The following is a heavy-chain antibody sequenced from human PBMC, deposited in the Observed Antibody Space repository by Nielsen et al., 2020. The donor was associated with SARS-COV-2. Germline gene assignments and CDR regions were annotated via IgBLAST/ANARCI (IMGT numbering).Heavy chain of an antibody. CDR3: VRDSSVVIWSGYPVD. Sequence: GESLKISCAASGFTFSSYGMHWVRQAPGKGLEWVAVIWYDGSNEYYGDSVKGRFTISRDDSKNTVYLQMNSLRAEDTAVYYCVRDSSVVIWSGYPVDWGQGTLVTVSS. J-gene: IGHJ4*02. D-gene: IGHD3-3*01. V-gene: IGHV3-33*08. CDR1: GFTFSSYG. CDR2: IWYDGSNE.